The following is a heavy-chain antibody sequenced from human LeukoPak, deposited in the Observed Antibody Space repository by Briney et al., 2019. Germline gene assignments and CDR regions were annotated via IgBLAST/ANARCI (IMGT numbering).Heavy chain of an antibody. J-gene: IGHJ3*02. CDR1: GFTFRSYA. Sequence: GGSLRLSCAASGFTFRSYAMHWVRQAPGKGLEWVAVISYDGSNKKYADSVKGRFTISRDNAKTSLYLQMNSLRAEDTAVYYCAREENGEAFDIWGQGTMVTVSS. CDR3: AREENGEAFDI. CDR2: ISYDGSNK. V-gene: IGHV3-30-3*01.